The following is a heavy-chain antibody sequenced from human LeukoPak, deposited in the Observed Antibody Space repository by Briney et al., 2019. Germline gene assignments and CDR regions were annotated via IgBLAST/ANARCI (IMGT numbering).Heavy chain of an antibody. V-gene: IGHV3-43*01. CDR1: GFTFDDYT. CDR2: ISWDGGST. J-gene: IGHJ2*01. D-gene: IGHD3-10*01. CDR3: AKSMVSGSSHWYFNL. Sequence: GGSLRLSCAASGFTFDDYTMHWVRQAPGKGLEWVSLISWDGGSTYYADSVKGRFTISRDNSKNSLYLQMNSLRTENTALYYCAKSMVSGSSHWYFNLWGRGTLVTVSS.